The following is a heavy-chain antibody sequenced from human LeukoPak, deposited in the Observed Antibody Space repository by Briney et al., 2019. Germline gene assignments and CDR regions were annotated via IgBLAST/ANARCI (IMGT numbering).Heavy chain of an antibody. V-gene: IGHV4-34*01. J-gene: IGHJ6*03. CDR1: GGSISSYY. CDR3: ARVGYCSSTSCYNHYYYMDV. D-gene: IGHD2-2*02. Sequence: SETLSLTCTVSGGSISSYYWSWIRQPPGKGLEWIGEINHSGSTNYNPSLKSRVTISVDTSKNQFSLKLSSVTAADTAVYYCARVGYCSSTSCYNHYYYMDVWGKGTTVTISS. CDR2: INHSGST.